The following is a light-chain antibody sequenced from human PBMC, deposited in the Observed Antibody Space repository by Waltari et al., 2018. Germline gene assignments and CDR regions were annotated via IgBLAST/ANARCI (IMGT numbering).Light chain of an antibody. J-gene: IGLJ3*02. Sequence: SSVLTQPPSVSADPGQTARHECEGNTIGGKSGPCYQQKPGQAPGLVIHEDRDRPSGTPERISGTNSGNTATLTISGVEVGDEADYYCQVWDSIRDHWVFGGGTRLTVL. V-gene: IGLV3-21*02. CDR2: EDR. CDR1: TIGGKS. CDR3: QVWDSIRDHWV.